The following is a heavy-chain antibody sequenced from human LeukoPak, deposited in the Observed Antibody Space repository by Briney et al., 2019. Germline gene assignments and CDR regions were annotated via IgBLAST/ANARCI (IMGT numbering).Heavy chain of an antibody. CDR3: ARDEGGAALDY. CDR2: IYYSGST. Sequence: RASETLSLTCTVSGGSISSSSYYWGWIRQPPGKGLEWIGSIYYSGSTYYNPSLKSRVTISVDTSKNQFSLKLSSVTAADTAMYYCARDEGGAALDYWGQGTLVTVSS. J-gene: IGHJ4*02. V-gene: IGHV4-39*07. D-gene: IGHD6-6*01. CDR1: GGSISSSSYY.